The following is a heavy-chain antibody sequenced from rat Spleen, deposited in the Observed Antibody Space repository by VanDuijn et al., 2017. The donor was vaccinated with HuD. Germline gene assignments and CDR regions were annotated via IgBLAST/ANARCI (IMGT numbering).Heavy chain of an antibody. Sequence: QVQLKESGPGLVQPSQTLSLTCTVSGFSLISYAVNWVSQPPGKGLEWMGGIWGDGSTNYNSALKSRLTISRDTSKSQVFLKMNSLQTEDTAIYFCTSPFRWFAYWGQGTLVTVSS. J-gene: IGHJ3*01. V-gene: IGHV2-13*01. CDR1: GFSLISYA. CDR3: TSPFRWFAY. CDR2: IWGDGST.